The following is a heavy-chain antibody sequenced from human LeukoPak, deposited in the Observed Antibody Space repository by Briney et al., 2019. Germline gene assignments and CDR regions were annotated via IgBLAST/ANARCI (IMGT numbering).Heavy chain of an antibody. J-gene: IGHJ5*02. CDR3: AREYQLLGTVYNYFDP. CDR2: ISAYNGNT. D-gene: IGHD2-2*01. V-gene: IGHV1-18*01. CDR1: GYTFTSYG. Sequence: ASVKVSCKASGYTFTSYGISWVRQAPGQGLEWMGWISAYNGNTNYAQKLQGRVTMTTDTSTSTAYMELRSLRSDDTAVYYCAREYQLLGTVYNYFDPWGQGTLVTVSS.